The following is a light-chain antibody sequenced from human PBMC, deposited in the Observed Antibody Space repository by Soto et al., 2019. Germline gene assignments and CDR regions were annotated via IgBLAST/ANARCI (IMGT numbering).Light chain of an antibody. CDR3: ATWDDSLSAWV. CDR1: SSDVGGYNY. Sequence: QSALTQPPSASGSPGQSVTISCTGTSSDVGGYNYVSWYQQHPAKAPKLIIYEVTKRPSGVPDRFSASKSGNTASLTVSGLQADDEADYYCATWDDSLSAWVFGGGTKLTVL. CDR2: EVT. J-gene: IGLJ3*02. V-gene: IGLV2-8*01.